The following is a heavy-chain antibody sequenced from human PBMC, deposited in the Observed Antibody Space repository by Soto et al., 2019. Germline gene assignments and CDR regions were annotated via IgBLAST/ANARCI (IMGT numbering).Heavy chain of an antibody. V-gene: IGHV2-5*02. Sequence: QITLKESGPTLVKPTQTLTLTCTFSGFSLSTSGVGVGWIRQPPGKALEWLALIYWDDDKRYSPTLKSRLTITKDTSKNQVVLTKTNMDAVDTATYYCAHSRAEWFGELFGYWGQGTLVTVSS. CDR3: AHSRAEWFGELFGY. CDR1: GFSLSTSGVG. CDR2: IYWDDDK. D-gene: IGHD3-10*01. J-gene: IGHJ4*02.